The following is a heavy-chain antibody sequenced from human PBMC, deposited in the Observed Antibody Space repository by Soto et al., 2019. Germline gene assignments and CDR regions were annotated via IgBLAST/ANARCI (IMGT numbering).Heavy chain of an antibody. CDR3: ARDKAYGLDV. CDR1: EFAFNTYW. J-gene: IGHJ6*02. V-gene: IGHV3-74*01. Sequence: EVQLVESGGGLVQPGGSLRLSCAASEFAFNTYWMHWVRQVPGKGLEWVSRINGDGITRTYADSVQGRFTISRDNAENILYLQMNSLRAEDTAVYYCARDKAYGLDVWGQGTTVTVSS. CDR2: INGDGITR.